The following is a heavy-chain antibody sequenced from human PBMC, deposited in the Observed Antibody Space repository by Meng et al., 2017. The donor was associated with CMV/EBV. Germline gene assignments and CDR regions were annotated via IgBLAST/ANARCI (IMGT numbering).Heavy chain of an antibody. D-gene: IGHD5-18*01. Sequence: GESLKISCAASGFTFDDYGMSWVRQAPGKGLEWVSGINWNGGSTGYADSVKGRFTISRDNAKNSLYLQMNSLRAEDTAVYYCARRWGYSLDYWGQGTLVTVSS. CDR2: INWNGGST. CDR1: GFTFDDYG. J-gene: IGHJ4*02. CDR3: ARRWGYSLDY. V-gene: IGHV3-20*04.